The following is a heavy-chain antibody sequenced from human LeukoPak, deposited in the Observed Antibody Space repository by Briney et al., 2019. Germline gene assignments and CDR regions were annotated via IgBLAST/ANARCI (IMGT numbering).Heavy chain of an antibody. CDR1: GFTLSSYA. V-gene: IGHV3-64*04. D-gene: IGHD1-26*01. Sequence: PGGSLRLSCSVSGFTLSSYAMHWVRQAPGKELEYVSAISTSGGSTYYADSVKGRFTISRDNSNNTLYLQMNSLRAEDTAVYYCARGYRSQSSRGSYYFESIDYWGQGTLVAVSS. CDR2: ISTSGGST. CDR3: ARGYRSQSSRGSYYFESIDY. J-gene: IGHJ4*02.